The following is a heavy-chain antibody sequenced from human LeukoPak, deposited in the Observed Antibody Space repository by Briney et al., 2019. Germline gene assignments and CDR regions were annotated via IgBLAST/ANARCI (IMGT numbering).Heavy chain of an antibody. CDR1: GFTFGSYG. CDR3: AIMHGYYDGSGYWVQ. D-gene: IGHD3-22*01. Sequence: GGSLRLSCAASGFTFGSYGMSWVRQAPGKGLEWVSFISPSGDRTSNADSVEGRFTISRDNPRGTLYLQMNSLRDEDTAGYYCAIMHGYYDGSGYWVQWGQGTLVTVSS. V-gene: IGHV3-23*01. CDR2: ISPSGDRT. J-gene: IGHJ4*02.